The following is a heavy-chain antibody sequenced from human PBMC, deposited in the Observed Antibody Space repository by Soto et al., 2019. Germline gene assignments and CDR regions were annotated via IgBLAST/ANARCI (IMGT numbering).Heavy chain of an antibody. CDR1: GFTFSSYW. Sequence: QPGGSLRLSCAASGFTFSSYWMSWVRQAPGKGLEWVANIKQDGSEKYYVDSVKGRFTISRDNAKNSLYLQMNSLRAEDTAVYYCARPRYYYDIGFQHWGQGTLVTVSS. D-gene: IGHD3-22*01. CDR3: ARPRYYYDIGFQH. J-gene: IGHJ1*01. CDR2: IKQDGSEK. V-gene: IGHV3-7*01.